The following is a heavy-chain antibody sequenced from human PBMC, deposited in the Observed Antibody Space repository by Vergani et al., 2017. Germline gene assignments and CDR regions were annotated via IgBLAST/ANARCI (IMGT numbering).Heavy chain of an antibody. J-gene: IGHJ4*02. D-gene: IGHD3-10*01. V-gene: IGHV2-5*01. CDR2: IYWNDAK. CDR3: AHRRCYYGSGSYFN. CDR1: GFSLRTSGVG. Sequence: QITLKESDATLVKPTQTLTLTCTFSGFSLRTSGVGVGWIRQPPGKALEWLALIYWNDAKRSSPSLKSWLTITKDTSKNQVVLTMTNMDPVDTATYYCAHRRCYYGSGSYFNWGQGTLVTVSS.